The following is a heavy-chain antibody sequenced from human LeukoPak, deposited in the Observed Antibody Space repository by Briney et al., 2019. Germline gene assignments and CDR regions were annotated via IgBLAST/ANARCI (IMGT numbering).Heavy chain of an antibody. V-gene: IGHV3-21*01. CDR1: GFTFSGYS. Sequence: GGSLRLSCGASGFTFSGYSMNWVRQAPGKGLEWVSSISTSSSYIYYADSVKGRFTISRDNAKKSLYLQMNSLRAEDTAVYYCARHRSRVAGLWNGFDYWGQGTLVTVSS. CDR3: ARHRSRVAGLWNGFDY. D-gene: IGHD6-19*01. J-gene: IGHJ4*02. CDR2: ISTSSSYI.